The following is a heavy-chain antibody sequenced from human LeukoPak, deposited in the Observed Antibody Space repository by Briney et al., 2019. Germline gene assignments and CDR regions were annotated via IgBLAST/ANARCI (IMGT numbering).Heavy chain of an antibody. CDR1: RGSISSYY. D-gene: IGHD2-15*01. CDR2: IYYSGST. CDR3: ARDWLGYCSGGSCYSGLGYYYYGMDV. V-gene: IGHV4-59*01. Sequence: PSETLSLTCTVSRGSISSYYWSWIRQPPGKGLEWIGYIYYSGSTNYNPSLKSRVTISVDTSKNQFSLKLSSVTAADTAVYYCARDWLGYCSGGSCYSGLGYYYYGMDVWGQGTTVTVSS. J-gene: IGHJ6*02.